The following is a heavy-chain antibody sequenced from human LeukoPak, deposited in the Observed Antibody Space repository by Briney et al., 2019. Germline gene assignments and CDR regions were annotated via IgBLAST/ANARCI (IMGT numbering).Heavy chain of an antibody. D-gene: IGHD2-15*01. CDR2: IYHSGST. Sequence: SGTLSLTCAVSGGSISSSNWWSWVRQPPGKGLEWIGEIYHSGSTNYNPSLKSRVTISVDTSKNQFSLKLSSVTAADTAVYYCARQAGYCSGGSCARVDAFDIWGQGTMVTVSS. CDR1: GGSISSSNW. V-gene: IGHV4-4*02. J-gene: IGHJ3*02. CDR3: ARQAGYCSGGSCARVDAFDI.